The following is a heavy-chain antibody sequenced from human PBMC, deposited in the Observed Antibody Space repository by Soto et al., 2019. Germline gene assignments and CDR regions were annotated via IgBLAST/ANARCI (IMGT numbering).Heavy chain of an antibody. D-gene: IGHD2-15*01. CDR1: GGTFSSYT. V-gene: IGHV1-69*02. CDR3: ASPRLYCSGDSCYSDYFDY. Sequence: ASVKVSCKASGGTFSSYTISWVRQAPGQGLKWMGRIIPILGIANYAQNFQGRVTITANKSTSTAYMELSSLRSEDTAMYYCASPRLYCSGDSCYSDYFDYWGQGTRVTVAS. J-gene: IGHJ4*02. CDR2: IIPILGIA.